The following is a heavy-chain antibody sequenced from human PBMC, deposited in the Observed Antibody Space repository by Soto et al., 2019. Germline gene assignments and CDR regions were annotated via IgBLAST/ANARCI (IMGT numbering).Heavy chain of an antibody. J-gene: IGHJ4*02. Sequence: ASVKVSCKASGGTFSSYTISWVRQAPGQGLEWMGRIIPILGIANYAQKFQGRVTITADKSTSTAYMELSSLRSEDTAVYYCARVDKSAGGDFDYWGQGTLVTVSS. D-gene: IGHD2-21*01. CDR2: IIPILGIA. CDR1: GGTFSSYT. V-gene: IGHV1-69*02. CDR3: ARVDKSAGGDFDY.